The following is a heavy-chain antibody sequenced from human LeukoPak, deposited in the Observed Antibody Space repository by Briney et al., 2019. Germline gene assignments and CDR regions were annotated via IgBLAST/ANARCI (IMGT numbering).Heavy chain of an antibody. Sequence: PSETLSLTCTVSGGSISSYYWSWIRQPPGKGLEWIGYIYYSGSTNYNPSLKSRVTISVDTSKNQFSMKLSSVTAADTAVYYCARDDPVRSEYFQHWGQGTLVTVSS. J-gene: IGHJ1*01. D-gene: IGHD3-3*01. CDR1: GGSISSYY. V-gene: IGHV4-59*01. CDR2: IYYSGST. CDR3: ARDDPVRSEYFQH.